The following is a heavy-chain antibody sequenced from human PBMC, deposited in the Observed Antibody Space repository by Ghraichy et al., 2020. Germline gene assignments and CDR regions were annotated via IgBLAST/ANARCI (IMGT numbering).Heavy chain of an antibody. J-gene: IGHJ4*02. Sequence: ASVKVSCKASGYTFTSYGISWVRQAPGQGLEWMGWISAYNGNTNYAQKLQGRVTMTTDTSTSTAYMELRSLRSDDTAVYYCARDWAADRPDGDYAGYWGQGALVTVSS. CDR1: GYTFTSYG. CDR2: ISAYNGNT. D-gene: IGHD4-17*01. V-gene: IGHV1-18*01. CDR3: ARDWAADRPDGDYAGY.